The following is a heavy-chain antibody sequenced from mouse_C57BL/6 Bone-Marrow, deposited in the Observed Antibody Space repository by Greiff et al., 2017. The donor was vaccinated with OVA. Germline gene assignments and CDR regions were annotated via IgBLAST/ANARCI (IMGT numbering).Heavy chain of an antibody. J-gene: IGHJ1*03. CDR3: SRHGVSHWYFDV. CDR2: INSDGGST. CDR1: EYEFPTYD. V-gene: IGHV5-2*03. D-gene: IGHD2-1*01. Sequence: EVMLVESGGGLVQPGESLKLSCESNEYEFPTYDMSWVRKTPEKRLELVADINSDGGSTYYPDTMERRFIISRDTTKKTLYMQMSSLRSEDTALYDCSRHGVSHWYFDVWGTGTTVTVSS.